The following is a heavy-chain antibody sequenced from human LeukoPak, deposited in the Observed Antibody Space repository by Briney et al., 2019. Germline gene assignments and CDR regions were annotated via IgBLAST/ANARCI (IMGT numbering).Heavy chain of an antibody. D-gene: IGHD4-17*01. Sequence: GGSLRLSCAVSGFTFSSYWMHWVRQPPGKGLVWVSRIKNDGSSTTYAGSVKGRFTISRDNAKNTLYLQMNSLRAEDTAVYYCTRTSELTVTTHYWGQGTLVTVSS. V-gene: IGHV3-74*01. CDR2: IKNDGSST. CDR1: GFTFSSYW. J-gene: IGHJ4*02. CDR3: TRTSELTVTTHY.